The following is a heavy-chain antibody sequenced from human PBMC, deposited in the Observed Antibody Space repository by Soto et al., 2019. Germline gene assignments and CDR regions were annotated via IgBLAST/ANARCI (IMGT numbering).Heavy chain of an antibody. D-gene: IGHD2-15*01. CDR3: AKALGYCSGGSCYPPGYYYGMDV. V-gene: IGHV3-30*18. J-gene: IGHJ6*02. CDR2: ISYDGNNK. CDR1: GFTFSSFG. Sequence: QVQLVESGGGVVQPGRSLRHSCAASGFTFSSFGMHWVRQAPGKGLAWVAVISYDGNNKYYEDSVKGRFTISRDNSTNTLYLHMNSLGAEDTAVYYCAKALGYCSGGSCYPPGYYYGMDVWGQGTTVTVSS.